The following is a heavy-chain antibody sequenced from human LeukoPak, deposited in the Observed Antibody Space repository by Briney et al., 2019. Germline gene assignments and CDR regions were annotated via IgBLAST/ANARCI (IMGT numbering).Heavy chain of an antibody. CDR2: INHSGST. CDR1: GGSFSGYY. J-gene: IGHJ4*02. D-gene: IGHD3-10*01. CDR3: ARADYYVSGSYRSDY. V-gene: IGHV4-34*01. Sequence: SETLSLTCAVYGGSFSGYYWSWIRQPPGKGLEWIGEINHSGSTNYNPSLKSRVTISVDTSKNQFSLKLSSVTAADTAVYYCARADYYVSGSYRSDYWGQGTLVTVSS.